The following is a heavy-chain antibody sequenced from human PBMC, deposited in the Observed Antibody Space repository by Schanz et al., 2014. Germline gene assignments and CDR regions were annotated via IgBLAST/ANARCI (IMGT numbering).Heavy chain of an antibody. CDR2: INSVGSNT. Sequence: EVHLLDSGGGLVQPGGSLRLSCAASGFTLSNYAMSWVRQAPGKGLEWVARINSVGSNTDYADSVTGRFTISRDNAKNTLYLQMNTLRAEDTAVYYCARKMKLGVYGGKGHDSLDIWGQGTMVTVSS. CDR1: GFTLSNYA. V-gene: IGHV3-74*02. CDR3: ARKMKLGVYGGKGHDSLDI. D-gene: IGHD4-17*01. J-gene: IGHJ3*02.